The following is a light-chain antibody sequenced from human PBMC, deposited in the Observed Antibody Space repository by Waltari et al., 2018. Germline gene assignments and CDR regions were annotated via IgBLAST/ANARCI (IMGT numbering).Light chain of an antibody. Sequence: QSALTPPASVSGSPGQAIIISCTGTGSDVGGYAYVSWYQQYPGKAPRLIIYDVYNRPSGVSNRFSGSKSDNTASLTISGLQAEDESVYYCSSYTSSGVVFGGGTKLTVL. CDR1: GSDVGGYAY. J-gene: IGLJ2*01. V-gene: IGLV2-14*01. CDR3: SSYTSSGVV. CDR2: DVY.